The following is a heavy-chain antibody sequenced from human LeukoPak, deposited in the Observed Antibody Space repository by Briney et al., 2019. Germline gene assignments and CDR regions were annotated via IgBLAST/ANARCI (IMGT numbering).Heavy chain of an antibody. CDR3: AKGYVGNADFAS. Sequence: GGSLRLSCAASGFTFSSFSMTWVRQAPGKGLEWVSRMIVSGTTSYADSVKGRFTISRDSFRGTLFLQMDSLRVEDTAVYFCAKGYVGNADFASWGQGALVTVSS. CDR1: GFTFSSFS. CDR2: MIVSGTT. D-gene: IGHD3-10*02. V-gene: IGHV3-23*01. J-gene: IGHJ4*02.